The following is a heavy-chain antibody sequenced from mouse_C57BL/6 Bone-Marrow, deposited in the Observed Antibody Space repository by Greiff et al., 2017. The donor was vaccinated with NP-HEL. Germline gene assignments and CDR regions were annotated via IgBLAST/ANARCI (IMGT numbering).Heavy chain of an antibody. J-gene: IGHJ2*01. D-gene: IGHD4-1*01. Sequence: EVMLVESGGGLVKPGGSLKLSCAASGFTFSDYGMHWVRQAPEKGLEWVAYISSGSSTIYYADTVKGRFTISRDNAKNTLFLQMTSLRSEDTAMYYCARLGLTGLNYWGQGTTLTVSS. CDR2: ISSGSSTI. V-gene: IGHV5-17*01. CDR1: GFTFSDYG. CDR3: ARLGLTGLNY.